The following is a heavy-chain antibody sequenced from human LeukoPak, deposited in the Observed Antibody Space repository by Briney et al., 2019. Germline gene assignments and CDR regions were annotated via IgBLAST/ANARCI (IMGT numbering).Heavy chain of an antibody. CDR1: GGSISSGGYS. D-gene: IGHD6-13*01. V-gene: IGHV4-31*03. Sequence: PSETLSLTCTVSGGSISSGGYSWSWIRQHPGKGLEWIGYIYYSGSTYYNPSLKSRVTISVDTSKNQFSLKLSSVTAADTAVYYCASSVAAAGTTFDYWGQGTLVTVSS. CDR3: ASSVAAAGTTFDY. CDR2: IYYSGST. J-gene: IGHJ4*02.